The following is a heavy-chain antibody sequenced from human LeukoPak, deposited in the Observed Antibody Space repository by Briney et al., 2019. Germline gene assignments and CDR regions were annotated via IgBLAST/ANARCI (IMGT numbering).Heavy chain of an antibody. CDR1: GGSISSPSYY. CDR3: ARHEQWLGSLDP. D-gene: IGHD6-19*01. V-gene: IGHV4-39*01. CDR2: IYYSGST. J-gene: IGHJ5*02. Sequence: SETLSLTCTVSGGSISSPSYYWGWIRQPPGKGLEWIGSIYYSGSTYYSPSLKTRVTISVDTSKNQFSLKLSSVTAADTAVYYCARHEQWLGSLDPWGQGTLVTVSS.